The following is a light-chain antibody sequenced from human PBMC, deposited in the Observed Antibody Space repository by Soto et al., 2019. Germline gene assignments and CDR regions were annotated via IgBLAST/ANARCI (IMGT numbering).Light chain of an antibody. Sequence: ETVMTQSPDTLSVSPGERATLSCRASQSVRTSLAWYQQKPGQAPRLLIYGASTRATDIPPRFSGGGSGTEFTLAIDSLQSEDFAVYYCHQYAFWPYTFGQGTKVDIK. V-gene: IGKV3-15*01. CDR3: HQYAFWPYT. CDR2: GAS. J-gene: IGKJ2*01. CDR1: QSVRTS.